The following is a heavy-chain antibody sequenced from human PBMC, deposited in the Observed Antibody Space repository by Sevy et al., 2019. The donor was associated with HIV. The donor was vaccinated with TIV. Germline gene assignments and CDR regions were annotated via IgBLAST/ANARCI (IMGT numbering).Heavy chain of an antibody. V-gene: IGHV3-7*03. J-gene: IGHJ4*01. Sequence: GGSLRLSCVASGFTFNNVWMAWVLQAPGKGLEWFANIKPDGSESNHVGSVKGRFTISRDNAKNSLYLQMNSLTAEDTAVYYCASDVGGGYFDYWGQGTLVTVSS. CDR3: ASDVGGGYFDY. CDR2: IKPDGSES. D-gene: IGHD3-16*01. CDR1: GFTFNNVW.